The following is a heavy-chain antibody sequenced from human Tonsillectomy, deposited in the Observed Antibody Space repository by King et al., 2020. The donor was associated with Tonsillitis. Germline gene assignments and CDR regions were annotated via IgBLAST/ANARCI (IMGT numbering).Heavy chain of an antibody. V-gene: IGHV4-34*01. D-gene: IGHD3-16*01. CDR2: INHSGNT. CDR3: ARVPPLGVVVIFDY. CDR1: GGSFSGYY. J-gene: IGHJ4*02. Sequence: VQLQQWGAGLLKPSETLSLTCAVYGGSFSGYYWNWIRQPPGKGLQWIGEINHSGNTNYNPSLKSRVTISVDTSQNQFSLKLSSVTAADTAVYYCARVPPLGVVVIFDYWGQGTLVTVSS.